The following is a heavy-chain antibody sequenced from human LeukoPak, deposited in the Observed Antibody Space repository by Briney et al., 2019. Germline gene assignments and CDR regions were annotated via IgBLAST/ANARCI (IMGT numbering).Heavy chain of an antibody. CDR2: ISSSSSYI. D-gene: IGHD6-19*01. CDR3: ARNIAVAGLYGMDV. CDR1: GFTFSSYS. J-gene: IGHJ6*02. Sequence: GGSLRLSCAASGFTFSSYSMNWVRQAPGKGLEWVSSISSSSSYIYYADSVKGRFTISRDNAKNSLYLQMNSLRAEDTAVYYCARNIAVAGLYGMDVWGQRTTVTVSS. V-gene: IGHV3-21*01.